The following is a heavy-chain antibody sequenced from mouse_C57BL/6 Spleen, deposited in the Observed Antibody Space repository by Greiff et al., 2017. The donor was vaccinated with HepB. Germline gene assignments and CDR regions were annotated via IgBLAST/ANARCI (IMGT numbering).Heavy chain of an antibody. D-gene: IGHD1-1*01. CDR2: ISDGGSYT. J-gene: IGHJ3*01. CDR1: GFTFSSYA. Sequence: EVMLVESGGGLVKPGGSLKLSCAASGFTFSSYAMSWVRQTPEKRLEWVATISDGGSYTYYPDNVKGRFTISRDNAKNNLYLQISHLKSVDTVMYYCAMNYYCSSYVGAYWGQGTLVTVSA. CDR3: AMNYYCSSYVGAY. V-gene: IGHV5-4*03.